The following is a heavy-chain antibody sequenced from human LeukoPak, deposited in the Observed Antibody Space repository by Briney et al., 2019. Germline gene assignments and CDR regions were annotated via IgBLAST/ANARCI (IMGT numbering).Heavy chain of an antibody. D-gene: IGHD6-19*01. CDR1: GGTFSSFA. Sequence: SVKVSCKASGGTFSSFAISWVRQAPGQGLEWRGRIIPILGIANYAQKFQGRVTITADKSTSTAYMELRSLRSDDTAFYFCARDHAPVAGAQVRLGIDYWGQGSLVTVSS. CDR3: ARDHAPVAGAQVRLGIDY. CDR2: IIPILGIA. V-gene: IGHV1-69*04. J-gene: IGHJ4*02.